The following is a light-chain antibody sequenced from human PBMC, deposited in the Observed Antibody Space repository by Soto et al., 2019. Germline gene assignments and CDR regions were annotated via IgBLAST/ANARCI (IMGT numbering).Light chain of an antibody. CDR3: QQYKSNPLT. J-gene: IGKJ4*01. V-gene: IGKV1-5*03. Sequence: DIQMTQSPSTLSASVGDRVTITCRASQSISSWLAWYQQKPGKVPKLLIYKAYSLESGVPSRFSGSGSGTEFTLTISSLQPDDFATYYCQQYKSNPLTFGGGTKVEIK. CDR1: QSISSW. CDR2: KAY.